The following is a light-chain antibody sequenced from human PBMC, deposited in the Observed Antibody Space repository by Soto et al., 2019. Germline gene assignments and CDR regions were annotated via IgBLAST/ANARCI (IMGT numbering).Light chain of an antibody. CDR2: AAA. CDR3: QQTHSSIHS. V-gene: IGKV1-39*01. CDR1: QNIERY. J-gene: IGKJ2*01. Sequence: DIQMTQSPSSLSASIGDTITIICRASQNIERYLNWYQQKEGRAPQLLMFAAANLESGVPSRFRGSGSGTDFTLTISSLQPEDFATYYCQQTHSSIHSFGQGTKVDIK.